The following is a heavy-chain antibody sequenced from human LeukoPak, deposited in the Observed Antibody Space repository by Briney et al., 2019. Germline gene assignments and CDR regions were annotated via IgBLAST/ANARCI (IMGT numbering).Heavy chain of an antibody. CDR2: TYYRSKWYN. CDR3: ASSTISGGELRWFDP. J-gene: IGHJ5*02. CDR1: GDSVSSNSAA. V-gene: IGHV6-1*01. Sequence: HSQTLSLTCAISGDSVSSNSAAWNWIRQSPSRGLEWLGRTYYRSKWYNDYAVSVKSRITINPDTSKNQFSLQLNSVTPEDTAVYYCASSTISGGELRWFDPWGRGSVVSVSS. D-gene: IGHD1-7*01.